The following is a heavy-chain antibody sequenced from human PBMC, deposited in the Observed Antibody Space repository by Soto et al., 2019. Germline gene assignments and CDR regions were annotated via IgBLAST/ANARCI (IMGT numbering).Heavy chain of an antibody. CDR1: GGSISSYY. CDR2: IYYSGST. V-gene: IGHV4-59*01. J-gene: IGHJ6*03. D-gene: IGHD3-10*01. Sequence: PSETLSLTCTVSGGSISSYYWSWIRQPPGKGLEWIGYIYYSGSTNYNPSLRSRVTISVDTSKNQFSLKLSSVTAADTAVYYCASSGRFGDYYYSYYMEVWGKGTTVTVSS. CDR3: ASSGRFGDYYYSYYMEV.